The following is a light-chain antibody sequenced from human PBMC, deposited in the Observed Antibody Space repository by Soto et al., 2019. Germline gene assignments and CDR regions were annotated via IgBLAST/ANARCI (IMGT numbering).Light chain of an antibody. J-gene: IGLJ2*01. CDR1: SSNIGRNS. CDR2: DSN. V-gene: IGLV1-51*01. Sequence: QSVLTQPPSVSAASGQEVTISCSGSSSNIGRNSVSWYQQLPGTAPKLLIYDSNKRPSGIPDRFSGSKSGTSATLGITGLQTGDEADYYCGTWDSSLSAMVFGGGTKLTVL. CDR3: GTWDSSLSAMV.